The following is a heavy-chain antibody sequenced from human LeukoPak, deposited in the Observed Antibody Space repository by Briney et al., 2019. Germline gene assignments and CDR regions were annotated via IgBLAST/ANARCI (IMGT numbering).Heavy chain of an antibody. J-gene: IGHJ4*02. CDR3: AHRDTNMVRVDY. Sequence: GGSLRLSCAASGFTFSSYAMHWVRQAPGKGLEWVAVISYDGSNKYYADSVKGRFTISRDNSKNTLYLQMNSLTTEDTAVYFCAHRDTNMVRVDYWGQGTLVTVSS. D-gene: IGHD5-18*01. CDR1: GFTFSSYA. CDR2: ISYDGSNK. V-gene: IGHV3-30-3*01.